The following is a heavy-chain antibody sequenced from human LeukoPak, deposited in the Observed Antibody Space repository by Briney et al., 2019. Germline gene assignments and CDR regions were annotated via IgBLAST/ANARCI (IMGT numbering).Heavy chain of an antibody. CDR1: GGPVSSSSYY. J-gene: IGHJ4*02. CDR2: IYYAGDT. V-gene: IGHV4-39*01. D-gene: IGHD1-26*01. Sequence: SGTLSLTCTVSGGPVSSSSYYWGWVRQSPEKGLECIGTIYYAGDTYYNPSLESRLTISVDTSKNQFSLKLRSVTAADTAVYYCATWDSGRYSQIDNWGQGTLVTVSS. CDR3: ATWDSGRYSQIDN.